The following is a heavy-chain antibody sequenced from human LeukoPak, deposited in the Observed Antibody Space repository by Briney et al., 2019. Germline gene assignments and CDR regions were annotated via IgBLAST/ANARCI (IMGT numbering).Heavy chain of an antibody. CDR2: INPNSGGT. V-gene: IGHV1-2*02. CDR3: ARSPGLDTAVVNRP. Sequence: ASVKGSCKTSGYTFTGYYIQWVRQAPGQGLEWMGWINPNSGGTNYAQNFQGRVTMTRDTSINTAYMELGRLRSDDTAVYYCARSPGLDTAVVNRPWGQGTLITVSS. J-gene: IGHJ5*02. CDR1: GYTFTGYY. D-gene: IGHD5-18*01.